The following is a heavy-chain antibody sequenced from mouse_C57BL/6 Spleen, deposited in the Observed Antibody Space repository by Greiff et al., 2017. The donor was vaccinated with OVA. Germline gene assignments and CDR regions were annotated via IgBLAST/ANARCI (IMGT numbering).Heavy chain of an antibody. J-gene: IGHJ2*01. CDR2: IHPNSGST. CDR3: AREAAQGRFDY. D-gene: IGHD3-2*02. V-gene: IGHV1-64*01. Sequence: QVQLQQPGAELVKPGASVKLSCKASGYTFTSYWMHWVKQRPGQGLEWIGMIHPNSGSTNYNEKFKSKATLTVDKSSSTAYMQLSSLTSEDSAVYDCAREAAQGRFDYWGQGTTRTVSS. CDR1: GYTFTSYW.